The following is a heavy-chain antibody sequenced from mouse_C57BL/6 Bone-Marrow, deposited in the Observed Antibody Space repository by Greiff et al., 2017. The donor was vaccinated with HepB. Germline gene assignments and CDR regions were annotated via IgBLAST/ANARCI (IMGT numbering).Heavy chain of an antibody. V-gene: IGHV1-63*01. D-gene: IGHD2-1*01. CDR3: ARSDYGNYYFDY. CDR1: GYTFTNYW. Sequence: QVQLKQSGAELVRPGTSVKMSCKASGYTFTNYWIGWAKQRPGHGLEWIGDIYPGGGYTNYNEKFKGKATLTADKSSSTAYMQFSSLTSEDSAIYYCARSDYGNYYFDYWGQGTTLTVSS. CDR2: IYPGGGYT. J-gene: IGHJ2*01.